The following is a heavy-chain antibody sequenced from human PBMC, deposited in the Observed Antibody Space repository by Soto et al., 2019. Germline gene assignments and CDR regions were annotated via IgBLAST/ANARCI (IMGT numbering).Heavy chain of an antibody. CDR1: GFTVRSNY. CDR2: IYSGGST. J-gene: IGHJ4*02. D-gene: IGHD3-22*01. V-gene: IGHV3-53*01. CDR3: ARVRNDYDGSGYFDY. Sequence: EAQLVESGGGLIQPGGSLRLSCAASGFTVRSNYVTWVRQAPGKGLEWVSVIYSGGSTFYADSVKGRFTISRDNSKNTLYLQLNSLRAEDTAVYYCARVRNDYDGSGYFDYWGRGTLVTVSS.